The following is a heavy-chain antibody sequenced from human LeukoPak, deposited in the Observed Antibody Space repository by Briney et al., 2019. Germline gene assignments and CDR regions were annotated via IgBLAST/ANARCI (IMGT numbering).Heavy chain of an antibody. J-gene: IGHJ4*02. V-gene: IGHV4-34*01. D-gene: IGHD3-22*01. CDR2: INHSGST. CDR1: GGSFGGYY. CDR3: ARGRRAITYYYDSSGYYLGY. Sequence: SETLSLTCAVYGGSFGGYYWSWIRQPPGKGLEWIGEINHSGSTNYNPSLKSRVTISVDTSKNQFSLKLSSVTAADTAVYYCARGRRAITYYYDSSGYYLGYWGQGTLVTVSS.